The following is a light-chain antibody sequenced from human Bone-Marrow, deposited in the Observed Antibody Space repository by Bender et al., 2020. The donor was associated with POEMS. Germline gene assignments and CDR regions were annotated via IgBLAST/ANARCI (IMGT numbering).Light chain of an antibody. V-gene: IGLV3-9*01. CDR3: CSYAGTYIFVL. J-gene: IGLJ2*01. Sequence: SYELTQPLSISVGLGQTASITCGGTTFRSKTVHWYQQKPGQAPVLVIYRDFSRPSGIPERFSGSNSGNTATLTVVGAQAEDEADYYCCSYAGTYIFVLFGGGTKLTVL. CDR2: RDF. CDR1: TFRSKT.